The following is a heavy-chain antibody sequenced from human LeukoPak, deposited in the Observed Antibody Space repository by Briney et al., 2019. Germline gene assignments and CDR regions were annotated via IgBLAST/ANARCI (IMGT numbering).Heavy chain of an antibody. V-gene: IGHV4-59*08. CDR3: ARRSGRPNTGIDY. Sequence: SETLSLTCTVSGGSISSYYWSWIRQPPGKGLEWIGYIYYSGSTNYNPSLKSRVTISVDTSKNQFSLKLSSVTAADTAVYYCARRSGRPNTGIDYWGRGILVTVSS. CDR1: GGSISSYY. D-gene: IGHD3-10*01. J-gene: IGHJ4*02. CDR2: IYYSGST.